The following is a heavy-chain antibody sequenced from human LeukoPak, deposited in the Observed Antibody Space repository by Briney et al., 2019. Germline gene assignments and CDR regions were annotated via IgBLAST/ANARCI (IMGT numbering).Heavy chain of an antibody. CDR3: ARDLFVEYYYYYMDV. J-gene: IGHJ6*03. V-gene: IGHV4-59*12. CDR1: GGSISSYY. Sequence: SETLSLTCTVSGGSISSYYWSWIRQPPGKGLEWIGYIYYSGSTNYNPSLKSRVTMSVDTSKNQFSLKLSSVTAADTAVYYCARDLFVEYYYYYMDVWGKGTTVTVSS. D-gene: IGHD2-21*01. CDR2: IYYSGST.